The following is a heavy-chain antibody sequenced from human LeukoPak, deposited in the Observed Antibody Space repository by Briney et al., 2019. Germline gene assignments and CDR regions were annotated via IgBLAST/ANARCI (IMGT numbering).Heavy chain of an antibody. CDR3: ARGDSGALDY. CDR2: IYYSGST. CDR1: GGSISSSSYY. Sequence: PSETLSLTCTVSGGSISSSSYYWGWIRQPPGKGLEWIGSIYYSGSTYYNPSLKSRVTISVDTSKNQFSLKLSSVTAADTAVYYCARGDSGALDYWGQGTLVTVSS. V-gene: IGHV4-39*01. J-gene: IGHJ4*02. D-gene: IGHD3-10*01.